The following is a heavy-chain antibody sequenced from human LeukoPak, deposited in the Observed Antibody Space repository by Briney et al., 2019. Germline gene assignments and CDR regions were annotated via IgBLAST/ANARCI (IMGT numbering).Heavy chain of an antibody. CDR2: IYSGGST. CDR1: GFTVSSNY. J-gene: IGHJ4*02. CDR3: AKLHNLNCDY. Sequence: GGSLRLSCAASGFTVSSNYMSWVRQAPGKGLEWVSVIYSGGSTYYADSVKGRFTISRDNSKNTLYLQMNSLRPEDTAVYYCAKLHNLNCDYWGLGTLATVSS. V-gene: IGHV3-53*01. D-gene: IGHD1-14*01.